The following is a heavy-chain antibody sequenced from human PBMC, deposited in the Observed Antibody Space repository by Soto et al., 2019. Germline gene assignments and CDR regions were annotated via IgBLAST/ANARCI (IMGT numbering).Heavy chain of an antibody. J-gene: IGHJ6*02. CDR3: ARENPGGATSSSLNYYYYGMDV. V-gene: IGHV4-31*03. CDR2: IYYSGST. Sequence: QVQLQESGPGLVKPSQTLSLTCTVSGGSISSGGYYWSWIRQHPGKGLEWIGYIYYSGSTYYNPSLKSRVTISVDTSKNQFSLKLSSVTAADTAVYYCARENPGGATSSSLNYYYYGMDVWGQGTTVTVSS. D-gene: IGHD1-26*01. CDR1: GGSISSGGYY.